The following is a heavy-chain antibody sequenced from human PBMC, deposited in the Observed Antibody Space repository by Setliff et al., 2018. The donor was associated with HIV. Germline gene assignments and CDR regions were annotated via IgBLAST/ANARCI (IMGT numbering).Heavy chain of an antibody. CDR3: ARANFWSGYYGY. J-gene: IGHJ4*02. Sequence: SETLSLTCTVSGGSISSSSYYWGWIRQPPGKGLEWIGYVYYSGTTNYNPSLKSRVTISVDTSKNQFSLSLNSVTAADTAVYFCARANFWSGYYGYWGQGTLVTVSS. CDR2: VYYSGTT. D-gene: IGHD3-3*01. V-gene: IGHV4-61*05. CDR1: GGSISSSSYY.